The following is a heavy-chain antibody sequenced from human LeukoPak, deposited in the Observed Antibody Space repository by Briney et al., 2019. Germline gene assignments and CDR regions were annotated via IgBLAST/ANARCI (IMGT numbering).Heavy chain of an antibody. J-gene: IGHJ4*02. CDR3: ARDHEGTTRD. V-gene: IGHV1-2*02. D-gene: IGHD1-7*01. CDR1: GYTFTGYN. Sequence: GASVKVSCKASGYTFTGYNIHWVRRAPGQGLEWMGWINPNSGGTNYAQKFQGRVTMTRDTSINTAYMERGSLRSDDTAVYYCARDHEGTTRDWGQGTLVTGSS. CDR2: INPNSGGT.